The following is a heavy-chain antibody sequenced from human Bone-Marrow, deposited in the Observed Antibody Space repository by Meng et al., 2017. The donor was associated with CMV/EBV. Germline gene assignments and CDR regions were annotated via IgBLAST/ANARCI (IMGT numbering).Heavy chain of an antibody. V-gene: IGHV3-9*01. Sequence: SLKISCAASGLTFDDYALHWVRQAPGKGLEWVSGINWNGGRIVYADSVKGRFTISRDNAKKSLYLQMNRLRTEDTALYYCAKDYFSFFSIGWNDWGQGTVVTVSS. CDR1: GLTFDDYA. J-gene: IGHJ4*02. CDR2: INWNGGRI. D-gene: IGHD6-19*01. CDR3: AKDYFSFFSIGWND.